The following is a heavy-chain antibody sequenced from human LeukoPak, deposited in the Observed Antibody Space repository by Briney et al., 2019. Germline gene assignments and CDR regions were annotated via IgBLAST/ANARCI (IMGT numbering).Heavy chain of an antibody. V-gene: IGHV3-11*01. Sequence: GGSLRLSCAASGFTFSDYYMSWIGQAPGKGLEWVSYISSSGSTMYYADFVKGRFTISKDNAKNSLYLQMNSLRAEDTAVYYCTRQWSPGTNYWGQGTLVTVSS. CDR2: ISSSGSTM. CDR1: GFTFSDYY. J-gene: IGHJ4*02. D-gene: IGHD1-7*01. CDR3: TRQWSPGTNY.